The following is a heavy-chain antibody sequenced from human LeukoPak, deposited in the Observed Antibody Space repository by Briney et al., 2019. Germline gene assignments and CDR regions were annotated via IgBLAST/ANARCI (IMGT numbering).Heavy chain of an antibody. D-gene: IGHD2-21*02. CDR3: AKDAYDSDP. Sequence: GGSLRLSCAASGFTFSSYSMNWVRQAPGKGLEWVSYISSSSSTIYYADSVKGRFTISRDNSKNTLYLQMNSLRAEDTAVYYCAKDAYDSDPWGQGTLVTVSS. CDR1: GFTFSSYS. V-gene: IGHV3-48*01. CDR2: ISSSSSTI. J-gene: IGHJ5*02.